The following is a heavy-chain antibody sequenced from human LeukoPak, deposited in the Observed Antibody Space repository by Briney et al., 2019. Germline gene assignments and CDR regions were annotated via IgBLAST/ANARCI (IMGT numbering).Heavy chain of an antibody. V-gene: IGHV5-51*01. CDR3: ARLGDYDILTGYPSPPPYYYYGMDV. CDR1: GYSFTSYW. CDR2: IYPGDSDT. J-gene: IGHJ6*02. D-gene: IGHD3-9*01. Sequence: GESLKISCKGSGYSFTSYWIGWVRQMPGKGLEWMGIIYPGDSDTGYSPSFQGQVTISADKSISTAYLQWSSLKASDTAMYYCARLGDYDILTGYPSPPPYYYYGMDVWGQGTTVTVSS.